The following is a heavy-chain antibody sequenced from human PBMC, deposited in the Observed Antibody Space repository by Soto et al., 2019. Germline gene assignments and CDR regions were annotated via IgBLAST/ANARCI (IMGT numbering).Heavy chain of an antibody. D-gene: IGHD3-10*01. V-gene: IGHV1-8*01. CDR1: GYTFTSYD. Sequence: VASVKVSCKASGYTFTSYDINWVRQATGQGLEWMGWMNPNSGNTGYAQKFQGRVTMTRNTSISTAYMELSSLRSEDTAVYYCARYGSGSFPYGMDVWGQGTTVTVSS. CDR3: ARYGSGSFPYGMDV. J-gene: IGHJ6*02. CDR2: MNPNSGNT.